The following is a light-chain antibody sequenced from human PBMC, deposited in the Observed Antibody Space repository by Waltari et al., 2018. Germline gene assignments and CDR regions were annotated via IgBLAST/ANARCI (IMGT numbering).Light chain of an antibody. V-gene: IGLV1-40*01. CDR3: QSYDSSLSDSI. J-gene: IGLJ2*01. CDR2: RNS. Sequence: QSVLTQPPSVSGAPGQRVTIPCTGSSSNIGAGYDVHWYQQLPGTAPKLLIFRNSNRPSGVPDRISGSKSGTSGSLAITGLQAEDEADYYCQSYDSSLSDSIFGGGTKLTVL. CDR1: SSNIGAGYD.